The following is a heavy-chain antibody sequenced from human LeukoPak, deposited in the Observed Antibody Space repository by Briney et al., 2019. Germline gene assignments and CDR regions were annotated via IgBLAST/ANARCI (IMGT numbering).Heavy chain of an antibody. J-gene: IGHJ5*02. CDR1: GDGVDNYW. V-gene: IGHV5-51*01. CDR3: AIRAHLAQLGVDRIDP. D-gene: IGHD1-14*01. CDR2: IQPSSSAT. Sequence: GESLKISCRVSGDGVDNYWIGWVRHMSGLGLQWVAIIQPSSSATHYSPSFQGRVSISADKAITTAYLQWNSLRTSDTAIYFCAIRAHLAQLGVDRIDPWGQGTLVTVCS.